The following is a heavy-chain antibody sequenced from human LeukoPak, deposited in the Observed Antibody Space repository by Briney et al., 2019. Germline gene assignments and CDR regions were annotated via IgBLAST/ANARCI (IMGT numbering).Heavy chain of an antibody. V-gene: IGHV4-31*03. Sequence: SETLSLTCTVSGGSISSGGYYWSWIRQHPGKGLEWIGYIYYSGSTYYNPSLKSRVTISVDTSKNQFSLKLSSVTAADTAVYYCARQYSSGYYYGMDVWGQGTTVTVSS. CDR3: ARQYSSGYYYGMDV. CDR2: IYYSGST. CDR1: GGSISSGGYY. D-gene: IGHD6-19*01. J-gene: IGHJ6*02.